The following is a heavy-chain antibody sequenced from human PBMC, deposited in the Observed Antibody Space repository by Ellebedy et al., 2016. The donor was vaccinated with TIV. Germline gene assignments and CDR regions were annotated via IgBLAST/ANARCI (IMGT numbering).Heavy chain of an antibody. V-gene: IGHV3-30-3*01. CDR3: ARGDHYGSGSYYFFDY. CDR2: ISNDGSDK. D-gene: IGHD3-10*01. CDR1: GFTFSSYA. J-gene: IGHJ4*02. Sequence: GESLKISXAASGFTFSSYAMHWVRQAPGGGLGWVAVISNDGSDKYYADSVKGRFTISRDNSKNTLYLQMNSLRPEDTAVYYCARGDHYGSGSYYFFDYWGQGTLVTVSS.